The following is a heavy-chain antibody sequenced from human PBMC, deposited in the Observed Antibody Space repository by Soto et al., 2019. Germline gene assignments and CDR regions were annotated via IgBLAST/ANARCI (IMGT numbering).Heavy chain of an antibody. J-gene: IGHJ4*02. CDR1: GGTFSSYA. V-gene: IGHV1-69*06. Sequence: GASVKVSCKASGGTFSSYAISWVRQAPGQGLEWMGGIIPIFGTANYAQKFQGRVTITADKSTSTAYMELSSLRSEDTAVYYCARSRSREWLAFDYWGQGTLVTVSS. D-gene: IGHD3-3*01. CDR2: IIPIFGTA. CDR3: ARSRSREWLAFDY.